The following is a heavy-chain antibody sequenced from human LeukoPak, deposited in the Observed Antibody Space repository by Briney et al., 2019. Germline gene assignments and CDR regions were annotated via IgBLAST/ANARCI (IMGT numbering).Heavy chain of an antibody. CDR2: IIPIFGTA. CDR1: GGTFSSYA. V-gene: IGHV1-69*06. CDR3: AKTGPRFSSSPYYFDY. D-gene: IGHD1-1*01. Sequence: SVKVSCKASGGTFSSYAISWVRQAPGQGLEWMGGIIPIFGTANYAQKFQGRVTITADKSTSTAYMELSSLRSEDTAVYYCAKTGPRFSSSPYYFDYWGQGTLVTVSS. J-gene: IGHJ4*02.